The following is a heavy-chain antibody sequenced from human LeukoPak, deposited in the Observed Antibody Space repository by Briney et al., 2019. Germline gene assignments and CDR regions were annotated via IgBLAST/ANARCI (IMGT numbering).Heavy chain of an antibody. V-gene: IGHV3-23*01. J-gene: IGHJ3*01. CDR1: GFTFSSYA. Sequence: GGSLRLSCTASGFTFSSYAMTWVRQAPGKGLEWVSAISDSGVSTYYADSVKGRFTISRDSSKNTLYLQMSSLRGEDTAVYYCATSLKLELPQSAFDFWGRGPMVTVSS. D-gene: IGHD1-7*01. CDR3: ATSLKLELPQSAFDF. CDR2: ISDSGVST.